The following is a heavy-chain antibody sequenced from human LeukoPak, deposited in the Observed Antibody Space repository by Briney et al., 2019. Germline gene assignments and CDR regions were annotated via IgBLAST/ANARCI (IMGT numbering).Heavy chain of an antibody. D-gene: IGHD3-3*01. CDR3: ARMEVGPHWFDP. CDR2: INHSGRT. J-gene: IGHJ5*02. V-gene: IGHV4-34*01. Sequence: PSETLSLTCAVYGGSFSGYYWSWIRHPPGKGLECIGEINHSGRTNYNPSLTSRVTISVDTSKNQFSLKLSSVTAADTAVYYCARMEVGPHWFDPGGQGTVVTVSA. CDR1: GGSFSGYY.